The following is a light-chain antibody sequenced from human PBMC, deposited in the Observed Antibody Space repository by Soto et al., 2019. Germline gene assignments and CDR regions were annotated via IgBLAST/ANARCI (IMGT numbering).Light chain of an antibody. CDR2: AAS. J-gene: IGKJ1*01. CDR1: QGIRND. V-gene: IGKV1-6*01. CDR3: QQYDTFPRT. Sequence: AIQMTRSPPSLSASVGDRVTIACRASQGIRNDLGWYQQTPGNAPKLLIYAASGLQSGVPSRFSGSGSGTEFTLTISSLQPDDFATFYCQQYDTFPRTFGEGTKVDI.